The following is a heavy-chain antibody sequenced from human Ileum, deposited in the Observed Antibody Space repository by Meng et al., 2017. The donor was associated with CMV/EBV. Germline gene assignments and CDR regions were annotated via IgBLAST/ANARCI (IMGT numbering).Heavy chain of an antibody. Sequence: SRTLSVYGGSFIGYYWSWIRQPPGKGLEWIGEINHSGRTNYNPSLKSRVTISVDTSKNQFSLKLSSVTAADTAVYYCAREVWARLNYWGQGTLVTVSS. J-gene: IGHJ4*02. CDR3: AREVWARLNY. CDR1: GGSFIGYY. D-gene: IGHD3-16*01. V-gene: IGHV4-34*01. CDR2: INHSGRT.